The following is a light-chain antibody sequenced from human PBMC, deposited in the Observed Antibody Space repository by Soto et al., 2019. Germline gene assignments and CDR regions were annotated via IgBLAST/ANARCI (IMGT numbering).Light chain of an antibody. J-gene: IGKJ2*01. CDR1: QSVLYSSNNKHY. V-gene: IGKV4-1*01. CDR3: QQYYTPLGT. CDR2: WAS. Sequence: DIVMTQSPDSLAVSLGERATINCKSSQSVLYSSNNKHYLAWYQQKPGQPPKLLIYWASTRASGVPDRFSGSGSGTDFTLTTSSLQAEDVAVYYCQQYYTPLGTFGQGTKLEIK.